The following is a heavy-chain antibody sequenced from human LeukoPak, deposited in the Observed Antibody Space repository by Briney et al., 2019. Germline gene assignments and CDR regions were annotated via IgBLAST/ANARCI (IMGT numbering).Heavy chain of an antibody. CDR3: ARSSSGWWMFEY. Sequence: GGSLRLSCAASGFTFSTYSMNWVRQAPGKGLEWVSYITSSSSTIYYADSVKGRFTIPRDNAKNSLYLQMNSLRDEDTAVYYRARSSSGWWMFEYWGQGALVTVSS. V-gene: IGHV3-48*02. J-gene: IGHJ4*02. CDR2: ITSSSSTI. D-gene: IGHD6-19*01. CDR1: GFTFSTYS.